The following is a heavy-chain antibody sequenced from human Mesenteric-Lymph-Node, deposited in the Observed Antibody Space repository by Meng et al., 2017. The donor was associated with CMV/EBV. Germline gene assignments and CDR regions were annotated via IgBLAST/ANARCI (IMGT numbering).Heavy chain of an antibody. D-gene: IGHD3-3*01. J-gene: IGHJ6*02. V-gene: IGHV3-7*03. CDR3: ARDISGVGIEFITIFGVATYYYYGMDV. CDR2: IKHDGSET. Sequence: GGSLRLSCAASGFTFSSYWMSWVRQAPGKGLEWVANIKHDGSETYYVDSMKGRITISRDNAKNSVYLQMNNLRGEDTAVYYCARDISGVGIEFITIFGVATYYYYGMDVWGQGTTVTVSS. CDR1: GFTFSSYW.